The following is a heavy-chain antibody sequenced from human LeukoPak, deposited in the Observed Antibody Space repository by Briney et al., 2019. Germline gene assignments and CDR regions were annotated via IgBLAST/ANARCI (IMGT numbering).Heavy chain of an antibody. V-gene: IGHV1-8*01. CDR3: ARFMVRGAPNWFDP. CDR1: GYTFTSYD. D-gene: IGHD3-10*01. J-gene: IGHJ5*02. CDR2: MNPNSGNT. Sequence: ASVKVSCKASGYTFTSYDINWVRQATGQGLEWMGWMNPNSGNTGYAQKFQGRVTMTRNTSISTAYMELSSLRSEDTAVYYCARFMVRGAPNWFDPWGQGTLVTVSS.